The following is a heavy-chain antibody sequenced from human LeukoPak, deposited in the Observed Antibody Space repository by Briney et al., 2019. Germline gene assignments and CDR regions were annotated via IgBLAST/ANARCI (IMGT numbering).Heavy chain of an antibody. D-gene: IGHD1-14*01. CDR2: IYSGVRT. J-gene: IGHJ4*02. CDR1: GFTVSTNY. V-gene: IGHV3-53*01. Sequence: GGSLRLSCVASGFTVSTNYMSWVRQAPGKGLQWVSVIYSGVRTYYADSVKGRFTISRDNSKNTLYLQMNSLGAEDTAVYYCITDLGWGQGTLVTVSS. CDR3: ITDLG.